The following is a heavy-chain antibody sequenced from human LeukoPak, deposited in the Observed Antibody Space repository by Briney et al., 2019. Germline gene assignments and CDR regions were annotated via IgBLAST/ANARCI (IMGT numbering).Heavy chain of an antibody. Sequence: SVKVSCKASGGTFSSYAISWVRQAPGQGLEWMGRIIPIFGIANYAKKFQGRVTITADKSTSTAYMELSSLRSEDTAVYYCARDSVIVGATTFDYWGQGNLVTVSS. D-gene: IGHD1-26*01. J-gene: IGHJ4*02. V-gene: IGHV1-69*04. CDR3: ARDSVIVGATTFDY. CDR2: IIPIFGIA. CDR1: GGTFSSYA.